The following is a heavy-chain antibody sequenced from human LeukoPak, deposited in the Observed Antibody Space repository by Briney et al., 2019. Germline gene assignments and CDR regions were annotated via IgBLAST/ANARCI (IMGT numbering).Heavy chain of an antibody. CDR1: GGSISSYY. J-gene: IGHJ6*03. CDR3: ARCLGYYYYYMVV. V-gene: IGHV4-59*01. D-gene: IGHD3-16*01. CDR2: IYYSGST. Sequence: SETLSLTCTVSGGSISSYYWSWIRQPPGKGLEWIGYIYYSGSTNYNPSLKSRVTISVDTSKNQFSLKLSSVTAADTAVYYCARCLGYYYYYMVVWGKWTTVTVSS.